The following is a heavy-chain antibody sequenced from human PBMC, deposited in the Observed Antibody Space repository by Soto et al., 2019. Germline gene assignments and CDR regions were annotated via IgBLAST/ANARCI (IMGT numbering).Heavy chain of an antibody. CDR2: ISYDGSNK. D-gene: IGHD1-7*01. CDR3: ARDHRLELLGYYYSYGMDV. Sequence: QVQLVESGGGVVQPGRSLRLSCAASGFTFSSYAMHWVRQAPGKGLEWVAVISYDGSNKYYADSVKGRFTISRDNSKNTLYLQMNSLRAEDTAVYYCARDHRLELLGYYYSYGMDVWGQGTTVTVSS. CDR1: GFTFSSYA. V-gene: IGHV3-30-3*01. J-gene: IGHJ6*02.